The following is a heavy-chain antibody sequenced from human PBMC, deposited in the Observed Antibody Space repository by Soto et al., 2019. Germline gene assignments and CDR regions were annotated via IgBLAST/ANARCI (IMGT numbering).Heavy chain of an antibody. CDR2: IYHSGST. V-gene: IGHV4-4*02. D-gene: IGHD4-17*01. J-gene: IGHJ3*02. CDR1: GGSISSSNW. Sequence: QVQLQESGPGLVKPSGTLSLTCAVSGGSISSSNWWSWVRQPPGKGLEWIGEIYHSGSTNYNPSLKSRVTISVDKPKNQFPLRLGSVPAADTAVYYWAREEVAWITLTTGAFDIWGQGTMVTVSS. CDR3: AREEVAWITLTTGAFDI.